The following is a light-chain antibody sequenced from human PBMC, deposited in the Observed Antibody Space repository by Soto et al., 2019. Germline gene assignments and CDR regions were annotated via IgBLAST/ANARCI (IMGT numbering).Light chain of an antibody. Sequence: QSALTQPPSASGSPGQSVTISCTGTSRDIGGYDFVSWNQQHPGKAPKLLIYDVIKRPSGVPDRFSGSKSGNTASLTVSGLQTDDEADYYCSSYGGSNNLLFGGGTKLTVL. CDR1: SRDIGGYDF. V-gene: IGLV2-8*01. CDR3: SSYGGSNNLL. CDR2: DVI. J-gene: IGLJ2*01.